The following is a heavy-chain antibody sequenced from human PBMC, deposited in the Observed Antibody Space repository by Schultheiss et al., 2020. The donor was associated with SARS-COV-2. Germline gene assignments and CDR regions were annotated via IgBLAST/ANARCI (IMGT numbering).Heavy chain of an antibody. V-gene: IGHV4-59*12. J-gene: IGHJ5*02. D-gene: IGHD3-10*01. Sequence: SETLSLTCSVYGGSFSGYYWSWIRQPPGKGLEWIGYIYYSGSTNYNPSLKSRVTISVDTSKNQFSLKLSSVTAADTAVYYCARDGGLGGSGELGPWGQGTLVTVSS. CDR2: IYYSGST. CDR1: GGSFSGYY. CDR3: ARDGGLGGSGELGP.